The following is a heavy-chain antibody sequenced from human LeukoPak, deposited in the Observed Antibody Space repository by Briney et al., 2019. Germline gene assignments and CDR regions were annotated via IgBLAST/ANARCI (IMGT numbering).Heavy chain of an antibody. V-gene: IGHV1-69*05. J-gene: IGHJ5*02. CDR2: IIPIFGTA. D-gene: IGHD3-16*01. Sequence: ASVKVSCKASGGTFSSYAISWVRQAPGQGLEWMGGIIPIFGTANYAQKFQGRVTITTDESTSTAYMELSSLRSEDTAVYYCARVGAAEEWFDPWGQGTLVTVSS. CDR1: GGTFSSYA. CDR3: ARVGAAEEWFDP.